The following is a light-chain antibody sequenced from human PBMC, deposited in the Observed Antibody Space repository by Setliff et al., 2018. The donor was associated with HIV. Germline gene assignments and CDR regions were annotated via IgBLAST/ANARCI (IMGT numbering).Light chain of an antibody. J-gene: IGLJ1*01. CDR1: SSDVGGYNY. CDR3: SSYTSSSTYV. Sequence: QSALTQPVSVSGSPGQSITISCTGTSSDVGGYNYVSWYQQYPGKAPKLMIYDVSKRPSGVSNRFSGSKSGNTASLTISGLQAEDEADYYCSSYTSSSTYVFGSGTKVTVL. V-gene: IGLV2-14*01. CDR2: DVS.